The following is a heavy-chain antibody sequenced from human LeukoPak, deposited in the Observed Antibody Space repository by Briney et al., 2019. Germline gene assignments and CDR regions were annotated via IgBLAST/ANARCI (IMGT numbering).Heavy chain of an antibody. V-gene: IGHV1-18*01. D-gene: IGHD2-15*01. CDR3: ARDTIIRCSGGSCYSGWFDP. J-gene: IGHJ5*02. CDR2: ISAYNGNT. Sequence: AASVKVSCKASGYTFTSYGISWVRQAPGQGLEWMRWISAYNGNTNYAQKLQGRVTMTTDTSTSTAYMELRSLRSDDTAVYYCARDTIIRCSGGSCYSGWFDPWGQGTLVTVSS. CDR1: GYTFTSYG.